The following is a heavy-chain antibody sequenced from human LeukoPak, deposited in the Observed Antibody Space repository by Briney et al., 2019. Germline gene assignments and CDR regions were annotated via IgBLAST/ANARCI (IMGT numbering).Heavy chain of an antibody. Sequence: GGSLRLSCAASGFTFSNYSMNWVRQAPGKGLEWVSSISSSSSYIYYADSVKGRFTISRDNAKNSLYLQMNSLRAEDTAVYYCARGFRYFDWLLFDYWGQGTLVTVSS. D-gene: IGHD3-9*01. CDR3: ARGFRYFDWLLFDY. J-gene: IGHJ4*02. CDR2: ISSSSSYI. CDR1: GFTFSNYS. V-gene: IGHV3-21*01.